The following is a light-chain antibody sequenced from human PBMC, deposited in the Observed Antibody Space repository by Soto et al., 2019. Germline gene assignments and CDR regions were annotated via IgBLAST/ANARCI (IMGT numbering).Light chain of an antibody. CDR2: GAS. V-gene: IGKV3-20*01. J-gene: IGKJ4*01. CDR1: QSVSSSY. CDR3: QQYGSSPLT. Sequence: EIVFTQSPGTLSLSPGERATLSCRASQSVSSSYLAWYQQKPGQAPRLLIYGASGRATGIPDRFSGSGSGTHFTLTISRLAPEDFAVYYCQQYGSSPLTFGGGTKVEIK.